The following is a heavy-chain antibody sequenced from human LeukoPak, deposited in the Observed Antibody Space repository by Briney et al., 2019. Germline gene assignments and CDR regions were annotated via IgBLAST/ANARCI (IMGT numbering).Heavy chain of an antibody. CDR2: IYYSGST. Sequence: SETLSLTCTVSGGSINSYYWSWLRQPPRKGLQRIGYIYYSGSTNDNPSLESRVTISVDTSKNQFSLKLSSVTAADTAVYYCARAGELRSMGYYFDYWGQGTLVTVSS. CDR1: GGSINSYY. CDR3: ARAGELRSMGYYFDY. V-gene: IGHV4-59*01. J-gene: IGHJ4*02. D-gene: IGHD1-7*01.